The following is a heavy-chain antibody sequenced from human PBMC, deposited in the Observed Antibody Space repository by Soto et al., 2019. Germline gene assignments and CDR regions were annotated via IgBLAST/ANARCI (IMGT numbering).Heavy chain of an antibody. J-gene: IGHJ6*02. CDR3: AKEGGVRGVYYYYGMDV. Sequence: QVQLVESGGGVVQLGRSLRLSCAASGFTFSSYGMHWVRQAPGKGLEWVAVISYDGSNKYYADSVKGRFTISRDNSKNTLYLQMNSLRAEDTAVYYCAKEGGVRGVYYYYGMDVWGQGTTVTVSS. D-gene: IGHD3-10*01. CDR1: GFTFSSYG. CDR2: ISYDGSNK. V-gene: IGHV3-30*18.